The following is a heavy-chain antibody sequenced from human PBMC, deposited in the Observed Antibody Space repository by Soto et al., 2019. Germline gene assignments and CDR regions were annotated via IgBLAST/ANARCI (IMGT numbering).Heavy chain of an antibody. V-gene: IGHV1-69*02. CDR1: GGTFSSYT. J-gene: IGHJ5*02. CDR2: IIPILGIA. CDR3: ARHCSSTSCNYNWFDP. Sequence: QVQLVQSGAEVKKPGSSVKVSCKASGGTFSSYTISWVRQAPGQGLEWMGRIIPILGIANYAQKFQGRVTITADKSTITAYMELSSLRSEDTAVYYCARHCSSTSCNYNWFDPWGQGTLVTVSS. D-gene: IGHD2-2*01.